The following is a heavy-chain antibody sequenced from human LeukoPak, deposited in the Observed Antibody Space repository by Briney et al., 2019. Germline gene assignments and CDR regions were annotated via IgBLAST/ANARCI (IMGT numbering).Heavy chain of an antibody. CDR2: IGWVDDK. CDR3: ARMITLSDGRYSSKTLDY. V-gene: IGHV2-70*11. D-gene: IGHD1-26*01. J-gene: IGHJ4*02. CDR1: GFSLSTNSMC. Sequence: RTSGPTLVNPTQTLTLTCTFSGFSLSTNSMCVSWIRQPPGKVLEWLARIGWVDDKYYSTSLKTRLTISKDTSKNQVVLTMTNMDPVDTATYYCARMITLSDGRYSSKTLDYWGQGTLVTVSS.